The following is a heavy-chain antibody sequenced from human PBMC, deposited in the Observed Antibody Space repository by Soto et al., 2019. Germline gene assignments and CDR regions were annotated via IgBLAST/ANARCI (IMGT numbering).Heavy chain of an antibody. D-gene: IGHD5-12*01. Sequence: GGSLRLSCAASGFTFSSYGMHWVRQAPGKGLEWVAVISYDGSNKYYADSVKGRFTISRDNSKNTLYRQMNSLRAEDTAVYYCAKDWDPRSERPSDYIVATMDLDYWGQGTLVTVSS. CDR2: ISYDGSNK. CDR1: GFTFSSYG. V-gene: IGHV3-30*18. CDR3: AKDWDPRSERPSDYIVATMDLDY. J-gene: IGHJ4*02.